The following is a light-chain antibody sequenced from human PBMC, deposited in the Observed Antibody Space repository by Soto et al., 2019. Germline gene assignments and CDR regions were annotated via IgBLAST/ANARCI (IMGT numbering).Light chain of an antibody. V-gene: IGKV3-20*01. CDR1: QSVSSSY. J-gene: IGKJ5*01. CDR2: GAS. Sequence: EIVLTQSPGTLSLTPGERATLSCRASQSVSSSYLAWYQQKPGQAPRLLIYGASSRATGIPDRFSGSGSGTDFTLTISRLEPEDFAVYFCQQVGSSPPITFGKGTRLEIK. CDR3: QQVGSSPPIT.